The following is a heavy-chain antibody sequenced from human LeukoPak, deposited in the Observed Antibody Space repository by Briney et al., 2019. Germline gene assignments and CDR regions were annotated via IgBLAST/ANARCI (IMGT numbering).Heavy chain of an antibody. D-gene: IGHD1-26*01. Sequence: PSATLSLTCPVSGGSINSYYWSWIRPPPGKGLEWIGYIYYSGSTNYNPSLKSRVTISVDTSKNQFSLKLSSVTAADTAVYYCARGATGEFDYWGQGTLVTVSS. CDR3: ARGATGEFDY. CDR1: GGSINSYY. CDR2: IYYSGST. J-gene: IGHJ4*02. V-gene: IGHV4-59*01.